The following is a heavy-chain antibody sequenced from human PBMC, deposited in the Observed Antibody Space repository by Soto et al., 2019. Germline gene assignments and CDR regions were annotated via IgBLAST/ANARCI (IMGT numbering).Heavy chain of an antibody. J-gene: IGHJ4*02. D-gene: IGHD1-7*01. CDR1: VFTFSNYW. CDR3: ARRTRSPGLEN. V-gene: IGHV3-7*03. Sequence: GGSLRLSCAASVFTFSNYWMNWVRQAPGKGLEWVCNIKEDGSKQGYVDSVRGRFTISRYNAKNSLYLQINSLRAEDTAVYYCARRTRSPGLENWGQGTLVTVSS. CDR2: IKEDGSKQ.